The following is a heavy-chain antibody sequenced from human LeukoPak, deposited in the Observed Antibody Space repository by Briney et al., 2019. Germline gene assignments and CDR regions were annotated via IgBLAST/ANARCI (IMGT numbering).Heavy chain of an antibody. CDR3: ARGPRYCSGGSCYQPFQH. CDR2: MNPNSGNT. Sequence: ASVKVSCKASGYTFTSYDINWVRQATGQGLEWMGWMNPNSGNTGYAQKFQGRVTMTRNTSISTAYMELSSLRSEDTAVYYCARGPRYCSGGSCYQPFQHWGQGTLVTVSS. J-gene: IGHJ1*01. V-gene: IGHV1-8*01. CDR1: GYTFTSYD. D-gene: IGHD2-15*01.